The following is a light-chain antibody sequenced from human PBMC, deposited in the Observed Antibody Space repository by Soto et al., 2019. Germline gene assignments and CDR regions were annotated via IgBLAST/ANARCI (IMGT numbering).Light chain of an antibody. J-gene: IGKJ5*01. CDR2: AAS. Sequence: EIVLTQSPASLSLSPGERATLSCRASQSVDSYLVWYQQKPGQAPRLLIYAASSRATDIPDRFSGSGSGTDFTLTISRLEPEDFAVYYCQQYGRSPRTFGQGTRLEIK. CDR1: QSVDSY. CDR3: QQYGRSPRT. V-gene: IGKV3-20*01.